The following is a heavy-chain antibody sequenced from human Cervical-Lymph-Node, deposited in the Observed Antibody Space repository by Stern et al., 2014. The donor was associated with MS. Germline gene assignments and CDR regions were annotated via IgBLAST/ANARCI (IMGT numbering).Heavy chain of an antibody. J-gene: IGHJ4*02. V-gene: IGHV3-30*18. CDR1: GFTFSNYG. Sequence: QVQLVDSGGGVVQTGTSLRLSCAVSGFTFSNYGMHWVRQAPGKGLEWVAVISYDADFQFYADSVKGRFTISRDTPKNTMYLQLNSLKVEDTAVYFCAKKSVGTTGTTTAFDYWGQGTLVTVSS. CDR3: AKKSVGTTGTTTAFDY. CDR2: ISYDADFQ. D-gene: IGHD1-1*01.